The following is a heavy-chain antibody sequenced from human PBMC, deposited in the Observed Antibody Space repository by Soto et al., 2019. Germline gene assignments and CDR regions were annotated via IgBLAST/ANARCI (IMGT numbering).Heavy chain of an antibody. CDR3: ARDLDGLHDDTSGPFPRPG. CDR1: GGSISSDDYY. Sequence: PSETLSLTCTVSGGSISSDDYYWSWIRQALGRGLEWIGYIHSSGSIYYNPSLKSRATMSIDTAGNQFSLKVSSVTVADTAVYYCARDLDGLHDDTSGPFPRPGWGQGTLVTVSS. V-gene: IGHV4-30-4*01. CDR2: IHSSGSI. D-gene: IGHD3-22*01. J-gene: IGHJ1*01.